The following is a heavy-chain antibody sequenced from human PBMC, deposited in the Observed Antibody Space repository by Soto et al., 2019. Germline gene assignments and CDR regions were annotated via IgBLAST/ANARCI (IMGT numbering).Heavy chain of an antibody. CDR3: ARAYRAASGGWFDP. CDR1: GYTFTRYT. D-gene: IGHD2-15*01. J-gene: IGHJ5*02. CDR2: INPDNGNT. V-gene: IGHV1-3*01. Sequence: GASVKVSCKASGYTFTRYTMNWVRQAPGQRLEWMGWINPDNGNTKSSQKFQDRVIINRDTSASTAYMDLSSLRSEDTAVYYCARAYRAASGGWFDPWGQGTLVTVSS.